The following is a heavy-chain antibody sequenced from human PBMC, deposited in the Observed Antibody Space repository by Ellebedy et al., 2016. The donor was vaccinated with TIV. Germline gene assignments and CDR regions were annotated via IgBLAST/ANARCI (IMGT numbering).Heavy chain of an antibody. V-gene: IGHV3-72*01. CDR3: TREDWWRFDP. J-gene: IGHJ5*02. Sequence: GGSLRLXXAASGFTFSYYYMDWVRQAPGKGLEWVGRIRNKVDSYTTEYTASVKGRFSISRDDSKNSLYLQMNSLKTEDTAVYYCTREDWWRFDPWGQGTLVTVSS. D-gene: IGHD2-15*01. CDR1: GFTFSYYY. CDR2: IRNKVDSYTT.